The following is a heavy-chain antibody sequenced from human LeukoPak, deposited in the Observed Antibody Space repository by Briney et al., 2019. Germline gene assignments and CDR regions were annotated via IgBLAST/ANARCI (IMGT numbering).Heavy chain of an antibody. CDR1: GFNFDEYA. CDR3: ARDRAPEAFDI. Sequence: PGGSLRLSCVASGFNFDEYAMNWVRQAPGKGLAWVSSISSSSSYIYYADSVKGRFTISRDNAKNSLYLQMNSLRAEDTAVYYCARDRAPEAFDIWGQGAMVTVAS. D-gene: IGHD1-14*01. CDR2: ISSSSSYI. J-gene: IGHJ3*02. V-gene: IGHV3-21*01.